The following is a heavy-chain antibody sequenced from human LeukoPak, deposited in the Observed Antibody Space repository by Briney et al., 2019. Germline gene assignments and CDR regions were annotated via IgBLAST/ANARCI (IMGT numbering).Heavy chain of an antibody. CDR1: GFTFSSYG. CDR3: ARGDYGDYADAFDI. Sequence: GRSLRLSCAASGFTFSSYGMHWVRQAPGKGLEWVAVIWYDGSNKYYADSVKGRFTISRDNSKNTLYLQMNSLRAEDTAVYYCARGDYGDYADAFDIWGQGTMVTVSS. CDR2: IWYDGSNK. J-gene: IGHJ3*02. D-gene: IGHD4-17*01. V-gene: IGHV3-33*01.